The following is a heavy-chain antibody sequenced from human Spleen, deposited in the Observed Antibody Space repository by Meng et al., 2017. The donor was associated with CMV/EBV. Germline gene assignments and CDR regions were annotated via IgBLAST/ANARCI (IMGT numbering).Heavy chain of an antibody. CDR2: IIPIFGTA. D-gene: IGHD2-8*01. V-gene: IGHV1-69*05. J-gene: IGHJ6*02. CDR3: ARGYCTNGVCPYYYYGMDV. CDR1: GDTFSSYA. Sequence: SEKVSCKASGDTFSSYAISWVRQAPGQGLEWMGGIIPIFGTANYAQKFQGRVTITTDESTSTAYMEMSSLKSEDTAVYYCARGYCTNGVCPYYYYGMDVWGQGTTVTVSS.